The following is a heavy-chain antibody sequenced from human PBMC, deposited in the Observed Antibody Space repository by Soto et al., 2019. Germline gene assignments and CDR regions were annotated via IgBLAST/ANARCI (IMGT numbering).Heavy chain of an antibody. Sequence: QVQLVQSGAEVKKPGASVKVSCKASGYTFTSYDINWVRQATGQGLEWMGWMNPNSGNTGYAQKFPGRATMTRTTSISTAYMELSSLRSEAPAVYYRARERSGYFDYWGQGTLVTVSS. CDR3: ARERSGYFDY. CDR1: GYTFTSYD. V-gene: IGHV1-8*01. CDR2: MNPNSGNT. J-gene: IGHJ4*02. D-gene: IGHD2-15*01.